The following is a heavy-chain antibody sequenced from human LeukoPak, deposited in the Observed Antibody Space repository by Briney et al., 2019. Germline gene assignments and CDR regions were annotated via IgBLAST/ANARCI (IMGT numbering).Heavy chain of an antibody. CDR1: GYTFTSYG. V-gene: IGHV1-18*01. D-gene: IGHD3-3*01. J-gene: IGHJ4*02. Sequence: ASVKVSCKASGYTFTSYGISWVRQAPGQGLEWMGWISAYNGNTNYAQKLQGRVTMTTDTSTSTAYMELRSLRSDDTAVYYCARDESAITIFGVVITGRGGDYWGQGTLVTVSS. CDR2: ISAYNGNT. CDR3: ARDESAITIFGVVITGRGGDY.